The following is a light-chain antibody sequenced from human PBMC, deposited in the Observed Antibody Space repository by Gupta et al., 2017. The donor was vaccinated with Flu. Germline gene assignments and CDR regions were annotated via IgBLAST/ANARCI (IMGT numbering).Light chain of an antibody. V-gene: IGKV3-11*01. J-gene: IGKJ1*01. CDR2: DAS. CDR1: QSVSSY. Sequence: EIVLTQSPATLSLSPGERATLSCRASQSVSSYLAWYQQKPGQAPRLLIYDASNRATGIPDRFSGSGSGTDFTLTIYSLEPEDFAVYYCQHRSNWPWTFGQGTKVEIK. CDR3: QHRSNWPWT.